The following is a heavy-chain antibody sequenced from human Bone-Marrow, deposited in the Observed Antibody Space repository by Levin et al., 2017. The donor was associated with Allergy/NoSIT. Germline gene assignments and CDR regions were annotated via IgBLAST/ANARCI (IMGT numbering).Heavy chain of an antibody. Sequence: SQTLSLTCTVSGGSISNHYWSWIRQPPGKGLHWIGYIYSSGNMNYNPSLKSRVTMSVDTSKNQFSLRLTSVAAADTAVYYCARDRRPSYYFYMDVWGKGTTVIVSS. CDR1: GGSISNHY. CDR3: ARDRRPSYYFYMDV. V-gene: IGHV4-59*11. J-gene: IGHJ6*03. CDR2: IYSSGNM.